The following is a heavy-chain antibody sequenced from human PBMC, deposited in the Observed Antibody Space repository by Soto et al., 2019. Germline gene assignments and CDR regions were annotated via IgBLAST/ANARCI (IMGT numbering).Heavy chain of an antibody. CDR1: GGSFSGYY. CDR3: ARERVVVVYYYYYYMEV. V-gene: IGHV4-34*01. Sequence: PSETLSLTCAVYGGSFSGYYWSWIRQPPGKGLEWIGEINHSGSTNYNPSLKSRVTISVDTSKNQFSLKLSSVTAADTAVYYCARERVVVVYYYYYYMEVWGKGTTVTVSS. CDR2: INHSGST. J-gene: IGHJ6*03. D-gene: IGHD2-15*01.